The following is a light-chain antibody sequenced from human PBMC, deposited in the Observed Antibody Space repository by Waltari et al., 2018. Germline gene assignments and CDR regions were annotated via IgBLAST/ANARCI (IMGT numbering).Light chain of an antibody. CDR3: MQVLEVPYS. Sequence: DIVMTQTPLSLPVTLGEPASVSCRSSRRLLDSEDGNTYLEWFLQTPGQSPQLLIYEVSNRVSGVPNRLSGIGSDNDFTLKISRVEAEDVWVYYCMQVLEVPYSFGQGTKVEIQ. V-gene: IGKV2-40*01. CDR2: EVS. J-gene: IGKJ2*03. CDR1: RRLLDSEDGNTY.